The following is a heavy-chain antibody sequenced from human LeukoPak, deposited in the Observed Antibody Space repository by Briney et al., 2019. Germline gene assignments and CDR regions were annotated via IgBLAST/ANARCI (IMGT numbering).Heavy chain of an antibody. CDR3: AKNLAAGGTGSCFDY. CDR1: GFTFSSYA. V-gene: IGHV3-23*01. CDR2: ISGSGVNT. D-gene: IGHD6-13*01. Sequence: GGSLRLSCAASGFTFSSYAMSWVRQAPGKGLEWVSAISGSGVNTYYADSVKGRFTISRGNSKNTLYLQMNSLRAEDTAVYYCAKNLAAGGTGSCFDYWGQGTLVTVSS. J-gene: IGHJ4*02.